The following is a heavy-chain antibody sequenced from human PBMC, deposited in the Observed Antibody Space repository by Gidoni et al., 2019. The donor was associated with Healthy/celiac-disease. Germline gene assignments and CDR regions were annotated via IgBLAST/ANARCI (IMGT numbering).Heavy chain of an antibody. CDR3: AKDQRDWGLDY. V-gene: IGHV3-30*18. CDR1: GFTFSSYG. D-gene: IGHD7-27*01. J-gene: IGHJ4*02. Sequence: QVHLVESGGGVVHHGRSLRLSCAASGFTFSSYGMHWVRQAPGKGLEWVAVISYDGSNKYYADSVKGRFTISRDNSKNTLYLQMNSLRAEDTAVYYCAKDQRDWGLDYWGQGTLVTVSS. CDR2: ISYDGSNK.